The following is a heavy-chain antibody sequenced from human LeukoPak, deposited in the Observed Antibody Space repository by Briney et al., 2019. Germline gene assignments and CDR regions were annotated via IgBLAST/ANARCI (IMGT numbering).Heavy chain of an antibody. Sequence: SETLSLTCTVSGASIINYYWSWIRQPPGKGLEWIGYIYTSGTTKYSPSLRSRVTISGDTSKNQFSLRLSSVTAADTALYYCAKLYSGAYSPFDYWGQGTLVAVSS. V-gene: IGHV4-4*09. D-gene: IGHD1-26*01. J-gene: IGHJ4*02. CDR2: IYTSGTT. CDR3: AKLYSGAYSPFDY. CDR1: GASIINYY.